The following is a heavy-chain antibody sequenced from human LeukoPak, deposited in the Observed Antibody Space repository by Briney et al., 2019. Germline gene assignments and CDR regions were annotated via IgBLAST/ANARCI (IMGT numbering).Heavy chain of an antibody. J-gene: IGHJ6*03. CDR2: TYYRSKWFY. Sequence: SQTLSLTCAISGDSVSSNTAAWSWLRQSPSRGLEWLGRTYYRSKWFYDYAASVKSRITINPDTSKNQFSLQLYSVTPDDTATYYCARDVSGTDYFYYMDVWGKGTTVTVSS. V-gene: IGHV6-1*01. CDR1: GDSVSSNTAA. D-gene: IGHD6-19*01. CDR3: ARDVSGTDYFYYMDV.